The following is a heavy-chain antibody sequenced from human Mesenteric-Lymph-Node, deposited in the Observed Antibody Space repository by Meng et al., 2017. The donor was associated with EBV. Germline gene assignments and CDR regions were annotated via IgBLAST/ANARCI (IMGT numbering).Heavy chain of an antibody. CDR1: CGYFIGSF. D-gene: IGHD6-13*01. J-gene: IGHJ4*02. V-gene: IGHV4-34*02. Sequence: QVELRQLGAGLLMPSATLSPPCSVYCGYFIGSFWSCIRQPPGKGLVWMREINPSGGTNYSPALTSRVTISLDTSTNQFSLKLSSVTAADTAVYYCARSTRGYSSSWFDYWSQGTLVTVSS. CDR3: ARSTRGYSSSWFDY. CDR2: INPSGGT.